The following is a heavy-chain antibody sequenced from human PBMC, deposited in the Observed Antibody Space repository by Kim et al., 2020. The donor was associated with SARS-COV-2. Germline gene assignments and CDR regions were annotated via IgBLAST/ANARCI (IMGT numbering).Heavy chain of an antibody. CDR2: SRNKAHSYAT. CDR3: TRVGYYTSVGDSREAFDI. J-gene: IGHJ3*02. V-gene: IGHV3-72*01. Sequence: GGSLRLSCAASGFTLTDYHIDWVRQAPGKGLEWVGRSRNKAHSYATRYAASVKGRFFVSRDDSKTSLFLQMNSLKTEDTAMYYCTRVGYYTSVGDSREAFDIWGPGTLVTVSS. CDR1: GFTLTDYH. D-gene: IGHD3-3*01.